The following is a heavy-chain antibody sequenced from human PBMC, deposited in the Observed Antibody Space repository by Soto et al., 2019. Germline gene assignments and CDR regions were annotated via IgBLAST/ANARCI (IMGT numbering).Heavy chain of an antibody. D-gene: IGHD3-3*01. V-gene: IGHV3-30-3*01. Sequence: QVQLVESGGGVVQPGRSLRLSCAASGFTFSSYAIHWVRQAPGKGLEWVALISYDGSNKYYADSVKGRFTISRDNSKNMLYLQMNSLRAEDTAVYYCARHKRDLRFLEWSYYFDYWGQGTLATVSS. CDR1: GFTFSSYA. CDR3: ARHKRDLRFLEWSYYFDY. CDR2: ISYDGSNK. J-gene: IGHJ4*02.